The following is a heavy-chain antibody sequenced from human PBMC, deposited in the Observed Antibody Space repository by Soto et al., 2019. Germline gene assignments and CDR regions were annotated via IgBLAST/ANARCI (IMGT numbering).Heavy chain of an antibody. D-gene: IGHD1-20*01. Sequence: QFQLVESGGGVVQPGRSLRLSCAASGFSFSDYGMHWVRQAPGKGLEWVAVIWYDGNNKYYVESVKGRFTISRDNSKNTVYLQMNRLRAEDTAVYYCARGSHNWNSEKFYYYYTMDVWGQGTTVTVSS. CDR3: ARGSHNWNSEKFYYYYTMDV. CDR2: IWYDGNNK. J-gene: IGHJ6*02. V-gene: IGHV3-33*01. CDR1: GFSFSDYG.